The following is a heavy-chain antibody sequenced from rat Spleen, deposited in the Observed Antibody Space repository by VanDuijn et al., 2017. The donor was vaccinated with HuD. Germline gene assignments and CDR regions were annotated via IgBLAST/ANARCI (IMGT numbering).Heavy chain of an antibody. Sequence: EVQLVESGGGLVQPGRSLKLSCAASGFTYSNYVMAWVRQAPTKGLEWVAIISYDGLCTYYRDSVKGRFTISRDNPKSTLYLQMDSLRSEDTATYYCARRYDFDYWGQGVMVTVSS. V-gene: IGHV5-29*01. CDR1: GFTYSNYV. CDR2: ISYDGLCT. CDR3: ARRYDFDY. D-gene: IGHD2-1*01. J-gene: IGHJ2*01.